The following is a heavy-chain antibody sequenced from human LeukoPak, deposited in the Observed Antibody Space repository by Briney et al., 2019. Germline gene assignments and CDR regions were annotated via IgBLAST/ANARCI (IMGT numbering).Heavy chain of an antibody. V-gene: IGHV1-46*01. Sequence: ASVKVSCKASGYTFINYYMHWVRQAPGQGLEWMGIINPTGGSTSYAQKFQGRVTMTRDTSTSTVYMELSSLRSEDTAVYYCARDNYYDNSGYSRSTYYYFYMDVWGKGTTVTISS. J-gene: IGHJ6*03. CDR3: ARDNYYDNSGYSRSTYYYFYMDV. CDR2: INPTGGST. CDR1: GYTFINYY. D-gene: IGHD3-22*01.